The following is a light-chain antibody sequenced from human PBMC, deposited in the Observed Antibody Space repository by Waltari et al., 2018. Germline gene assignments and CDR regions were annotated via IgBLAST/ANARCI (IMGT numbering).Light chain of an antibody. CDR2: EAS. J-gene: IGKJ4*01. V-gene: IGKV1-NL1*01. CDR1: QGITND. CDR3: QHYYNIPLT. Sequence: DIQMTQSPSFLSASVGDRVTITCRASQGITNDLAWYQQKPGETPKLLIYEASSLQSGIPSRFSGSGSGTDFTLTISNLQSEDFATYYCQHYYNIPLTFGGGTKVEIK.